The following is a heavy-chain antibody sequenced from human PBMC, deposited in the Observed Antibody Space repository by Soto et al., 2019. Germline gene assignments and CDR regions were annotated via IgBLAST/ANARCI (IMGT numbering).Heavy chain of an antibody. CDR2: IIPIFGTA. J-gene: IGHJ6*04. CDR1: GGTFSSYA. D-gene: IGHD6-13*01. Sequence: QVQLVQSGAEVKKPGSSVKVSCKASGGTFSSYAISWVRQAPGQGLEWMGGIIPIFGTANYAQKFQGRATITADKSTSTAYRGLSSLRSEDTAVYYCAGAESEGSLVLYGMDVWCEGTTVTVSS. CDR3: AGAESEGSLVLYGMDV. V-gene: IGHV1-69*06.